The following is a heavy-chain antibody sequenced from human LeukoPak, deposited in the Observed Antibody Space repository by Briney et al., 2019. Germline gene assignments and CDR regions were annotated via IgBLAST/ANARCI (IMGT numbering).Heavy chain of an antibody. D-gene: IGHD3-22*01. CDR1: GGSFSGYY. J-gene: IGHJ4*02. V-gene: IGHV4-34*01. Sequence: KASETLSLTCAVYGGSFSGYYWSWIRQPPGKGLEWIGEINHSGSTNYNPSLKSRVTISVDTSKNQFSLKLSSVTAADTAVYYCARVEEERDYYDSSGYYFDYWGQGTLVTVSS. CDR3: ARVEEERDYYDSSGYYFDY. CDR2: INHSGST.